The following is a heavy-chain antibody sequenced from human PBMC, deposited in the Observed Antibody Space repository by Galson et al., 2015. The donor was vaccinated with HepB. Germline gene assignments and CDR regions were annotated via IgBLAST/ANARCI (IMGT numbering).Heavy chain of an antibody. CDR1: GFTFSSYG. V-gene: IGHV3-30*18. CDR2: ISYDGSNK. Sequence: SLRLSCAASGFTFSSYGMHWVRQAPGKGLEWVAVISYDGSNKYYADSVKGRFTISRDNSKNTLYLQMNSLRAEDTAVYYCAKGGDFVGDYFDYWGQGTLVTVSS. D-gene: IGHD1-26*01. J-gene: IGHJ4*02. CDR3: AKGGDFVGDYFDY.